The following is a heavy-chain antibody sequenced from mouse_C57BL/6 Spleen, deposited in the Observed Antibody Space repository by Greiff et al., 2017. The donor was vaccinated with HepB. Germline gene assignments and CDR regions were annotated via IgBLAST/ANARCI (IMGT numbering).Heavy chain of an antibody. CDR3: AREEVRYFLLAY. V-gene: IGHV1-61*01. D-gene: IGHD2-14*01. J-gene: IGHJ3*01. CDR2: IYPSDSET. CDR1: GYTFTSYW. Sequence: QVQLQQPGAELVRPGSSVKLSCKASGYTFTSYWMDWVKQRPGQGLEWIGNIYPSDSETHYNQKFKDKATLTVDKSSSTAYMQLSSLTSEDSEVYYCAREEVRYFLLAYWGQGTLVTVSA.